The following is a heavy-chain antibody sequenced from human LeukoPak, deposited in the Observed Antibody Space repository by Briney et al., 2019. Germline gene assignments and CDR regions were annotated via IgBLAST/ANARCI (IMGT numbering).Heavy chain of an antibody. CDR2: INHSGST. V-gene: IGHV4-34*01. Sequence: PSETLSLTCAVYGGSFSGYYWSWIRQPPGKGLEWIGEINHSGSTNYNPSLKSRVTISVDTSKNQFSLKLSSVTAADTAVYYCGGDLCVGAFDIWGQGTMVTVSS. D-gene: IGHD2-21*02. CDR1: GGSFSGYY. CDR3: GGDLCVGAFDI. J-gene: IGHJ3*02.